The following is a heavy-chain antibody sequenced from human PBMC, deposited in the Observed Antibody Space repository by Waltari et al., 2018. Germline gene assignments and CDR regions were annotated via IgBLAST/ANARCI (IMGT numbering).Heavy chain of an antibody. J-gene: IGHJ4*02. D-gene: IGHD6-19*01. CDR1: GFTFNNAW. Sequence: EVQLVESGGGLVEPGGSLRLYCAASGFTFNNAWMNWVRQAPGKGLEWVGRIKSKTDGGTRACAAPVKGRFTLSRDDSKNTLFLQMNSLKSEDTAVYYCTTLRQWSFDYWGQGALVTVSS. V-gene: IGHV3-15*07. CDR2: IKSKTDGGTR. CDR3: TTLRQWSFDY.